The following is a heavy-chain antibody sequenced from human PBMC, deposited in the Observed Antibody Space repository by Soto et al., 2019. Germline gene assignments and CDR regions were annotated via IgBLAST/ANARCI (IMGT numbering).Heavy chain of an antibody. J-gene: IGHJ4*02. CDR2: INVGNGNT. Sequence: ASVKVSCKASGYTFTSYAMHWVRQAPGQTLEWMGWINVGNGNTKYSQKFQGRVTLTRDTSASTAYMELSSLRSEDTAVYYCARDRMGATDFFFDYWGQGTLVTVSS. CDR1: GYTFTSYA. D-gene: IGHD1-26*01. V-gene: IGHV1-3*01. CDR3: ARDRMGATDFFFDY.